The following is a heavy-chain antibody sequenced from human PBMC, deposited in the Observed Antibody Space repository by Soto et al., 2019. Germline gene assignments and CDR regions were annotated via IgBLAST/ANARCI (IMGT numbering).Heavy chain of an antibody. CDR3: AKDRYSSSWYGGIVGAPNFDY. D-gene: IGHD6-13*01. CDR2: ISGSGGST. J-gene: IGHJ4*02. CDR1: GFTLSSYA. V-gene: IGHV3-23*01. Sequence: PGGSLRLSCAASGFTLSSYAISWVRQAPGKGLEWVSAISGSGGSTYYADSVKGRFTISRDNSKNTLYLQMNSLRAEDTAVYYCAKDRYSSSWYGGIVGAPNFDYWGQGTLVTVSS.